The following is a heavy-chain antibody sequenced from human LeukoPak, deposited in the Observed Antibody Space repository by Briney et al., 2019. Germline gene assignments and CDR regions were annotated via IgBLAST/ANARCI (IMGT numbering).Heavy chain of an antibody. J-gene: IGHJ4*02. CDR2: IIPIFGTA. CDR3: ARVFAAAVTHFDY. D-gene: IGHD6-13*01. V-gene: IGHV1-69*13. CDR1: GGTFSSYA. Sequence: SVKVSCKASGGTFSSYAISWVRQAPGQGLEWMGGIIPIFGTANYAQKFQGRVTITADESTSTAYMELSSLRSEDTAVYYCARVFAAAVTHFDYWGQGTLVTVSS.